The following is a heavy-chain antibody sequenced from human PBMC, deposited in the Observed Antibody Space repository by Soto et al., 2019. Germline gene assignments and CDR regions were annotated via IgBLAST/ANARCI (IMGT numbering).Heavy chain of an antibody. D-gene: IGHD3-22*01. CDR3: ARGIYETSGYSTPFYFDY. V-gene: IGHV1-3*01. Sequence: QVQLVQSGAAVKKPGASVKVSCKASGYTFASYAMHWVRQAPGQRLEWMGWINAGNGNTKYSQRFQGRVNITRDTSASTAYMELSSLRSEDTAVYYCARGIYETSGYSTPFYFDYWGQGTLVTVSS. CDR1: GYTFASYA. CDR2: INAGNGNT. J-gene: IGHJ4*02.